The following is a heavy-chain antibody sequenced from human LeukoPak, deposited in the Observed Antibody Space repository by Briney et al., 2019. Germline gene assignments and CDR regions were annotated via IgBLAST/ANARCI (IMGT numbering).Heavy chain of an antibody. V-gene: IGHV3-30-3*01. Sequence: GGSLRFSCAASGFTFSSYAMHWVRQAPGKGLEWVAVISYDGSNKYYADSVKGRFTISRDNSKNTLYLQMNSLRAEDTAVYYCAREGRPGAFDIWGQGTMVTVSS. J-gene: IGHJ3*02. CDR1: GFTFSSYA. CDR2: ISYDGSNK. CDR3: AREGRPGAFDI. D-gene: IGHD1-1*01.